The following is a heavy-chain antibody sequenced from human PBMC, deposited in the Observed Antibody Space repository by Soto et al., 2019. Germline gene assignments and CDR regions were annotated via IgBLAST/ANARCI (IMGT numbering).Heavy chain of an antibody. D-gene: IGHD1-26*01. CDR1: GDSVSSNSAA. Sequence: SQTLSLTCAISGDSVSSNSAAWNWIRQSPSRGLEWLGRTYYRSKWYNEYAVSVKSRITIKPDTSKNQFSLQLNSVIPGDTAVYYCAGMQDGALAYWDQGTLVTVSS. V-gene: IGHV6-1*01. CDR2: TYYRSKWYN. J-gene: IGHJ4*02. CDR3: AGMQDGALAY.